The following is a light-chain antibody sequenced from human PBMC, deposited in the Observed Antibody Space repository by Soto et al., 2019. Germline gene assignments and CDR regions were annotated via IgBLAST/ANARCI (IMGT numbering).Light chain of an antibody. CDR3: SSYTSSSTLHV. CDR1: SSDVGGYNY. CDR2: EVS. Sequence: QSVRTQPASVSVSPGQSITISCTGTSSDVGGYNYVSWYQQHPGKAPKLMIYEVSNRPSGVSNRFSGSKSGNTASLTISGLQAEDEADYYCSSYTSSSTLHVFGTGTKVTVL. V-gene: IGLV2-14*01. J-gene: IGLJ1*01.